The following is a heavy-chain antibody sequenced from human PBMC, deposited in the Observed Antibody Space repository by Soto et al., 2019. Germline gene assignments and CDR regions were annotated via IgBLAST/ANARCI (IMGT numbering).Heavy chain of an antibody. D-gene: IGHD3-9*01. V-gene: IGHV5-51*01. CDR2: VYPGDSDV. CDR3: ARQTTYYDVLTDYYFDY. Sequence: PGESLKISCQGFGYNFNIHWIAWVRQMPGKGLEWLGNVYPGDSDVRYSPSFQGQVTISVDKSINTAYLQWNSLQASDTAIYFCARQTTYYDVLTDYYFDYWGQGTLVTVSS. J-gene: IGHJ4*02. CDR1: GYNFNIHW.